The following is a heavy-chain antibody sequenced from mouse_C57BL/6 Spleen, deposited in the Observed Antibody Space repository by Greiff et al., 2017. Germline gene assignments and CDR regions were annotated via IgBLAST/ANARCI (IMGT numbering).Heavy chain of an antibody. V-gene: IGHV1-15*01. CDR1: GYTFTDYE. CDR3: TREGGVYGNCDY. Sequence: QVQLQQSGAELVRPGASVTLSCKASGYTFTDYEMHWVKQTPVHGLEWIGAIDPETGGTAYNQKFKGKAILTADKSSSTAYMELRSLTSEDSAVYYCTREGGVYGNCDYWGQGTTLTVSS. CDR2: IDPETGGT. D-gene: IGHD2-10*02. J-gene: IGHJ2*01.